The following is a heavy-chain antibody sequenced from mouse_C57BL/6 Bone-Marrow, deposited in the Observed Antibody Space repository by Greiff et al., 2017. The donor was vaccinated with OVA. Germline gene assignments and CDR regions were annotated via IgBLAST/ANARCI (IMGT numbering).Heavy chain of an antibody. CDR1: GYTFTDYE. Sequence: QVQLQQSGAELVRPGASVTLSCKASGYTFTDYEMHWVKQTPVHGLEWIGALDPETGGTAYNQKFKGKAILTADKSSSTAYMELRSLTSEDSAVYYCTRAQATGSYWGQGTTLTVSS. CDR3: TRAQATGSY. CDR2: LDPETGGT. V-gene: IGHV1-15*01. J-gene: IGHJ2*01. D-gene: IGHD3-2*02.